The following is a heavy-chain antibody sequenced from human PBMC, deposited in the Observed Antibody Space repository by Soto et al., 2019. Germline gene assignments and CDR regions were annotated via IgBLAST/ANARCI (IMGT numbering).Heavy chain of an antibody. J-gene: IGHJ6*02. D-gene: IGHD4-17*01. V-gene: IGHV1-46*03. CDR2: INPSGGST. Sequence: ASVKVSCKASGYTFTSYCMHWVRQAPGQGLEWMGIINPSGGSTSYAQKFQGRVTMTRDTSTSTVYMELSSLRSEDTAVYYCARDYGDYVGGPSTTRDQLAVWGQGTTVTVSS. CDR3: ARDYGDYVGGPSTTRDQLAV. CDR1: GYTFTSYC.